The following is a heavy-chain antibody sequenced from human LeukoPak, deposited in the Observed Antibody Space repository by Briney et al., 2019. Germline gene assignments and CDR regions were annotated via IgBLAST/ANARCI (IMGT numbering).Heavy chain of an antibody. Sequence: SETLSLTCTVSGYSISSGYFWGWMRQPPGKGLEWIGSIYYSGSTYYNPSLKSRVTISVDTSKNQFSLKLSSVTAADTAVYYCAREWELLYDAFDIWGQGTMVTVSS. V-gene: IGHV4-38-2*02. CDR1: GYSISSGYF. J-gene: IGHJ3*02. CDR2: IYYSGST. D-gene: IGHD1-26*01. CDR3: AREWELLYDAFDI.